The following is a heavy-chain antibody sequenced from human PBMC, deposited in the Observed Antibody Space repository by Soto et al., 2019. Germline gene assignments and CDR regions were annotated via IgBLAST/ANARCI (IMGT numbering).Heavy chain of an antibody. CDR3: ARDDVLCDGGHCYGVPLDV. J-gene: IGHJ6*04. D-gene: IGHD2-21*02. CDR1: GFSLSDYW. CDR2: ITRDGSST. V-gene: IGHV3-74*01. Sequence: PGGSLRLSCAASGFSLSDYWMHWVRQAPGEGLVWLSRITRDGSSTNYADSVKGRFTISRDNAKNTLYLQVNSLRGEDTAVYYCARDDVLCDGGHCYGVPLDVWGKGTTVTVSS.